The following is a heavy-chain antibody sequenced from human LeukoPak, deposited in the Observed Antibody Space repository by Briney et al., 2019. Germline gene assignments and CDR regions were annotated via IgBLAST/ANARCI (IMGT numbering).Heavy chain of an antibody. V-gene: IGHV3-7*01. CDR3: ATLPVVPAARSLYYYYYYMDV. J-gene: IGHJ6*03. CDR1: GFTFSSYW. CDR2: IKQDGSEK. Sequence: AGGSLRLSCAASGFTFSSYWMSWVRQAPGKGLEWVANIKQDGSEKYYVDSVKGRFTISRDNAKNSLYLQMNSLRAEDTAVYYCATLPVVPAARSLYYYYYYMDVWGKGTTVTVSS. D-gene: IGHD2-2*01.